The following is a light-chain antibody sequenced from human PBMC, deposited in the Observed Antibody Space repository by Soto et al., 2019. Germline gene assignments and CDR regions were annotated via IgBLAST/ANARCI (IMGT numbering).Light chain of an antibody. J-gene: IGLJ3*02. CDR1: SSDVGGYNY. CDR3: NSYTTTSSLV. CDR2: EVT. V-gene: IGLV2-14*01. Sequence: QSALTQPAAVSGSPGQSITISCTGTSSDVGGYNYVSWYQQHPGKAPKLIIYEVTNRPSGVSNRFSGSKSGSTASLTISWLQAEDEADYYCNSYTTTSSLVFGGGTELTVL.